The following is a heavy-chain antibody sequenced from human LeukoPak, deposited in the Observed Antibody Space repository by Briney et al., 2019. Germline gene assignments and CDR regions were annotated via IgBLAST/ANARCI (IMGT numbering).Heavy chain of an antibody. Sequence: SETLSLTCAVYGGSFSGYYWGWVRQPPGKGLEWIGTIYYSGSTSYNPSLKSRVTISVDMSKNQFSLKLSSVTAADTAVYYPYYYDTSTYWYFDLWGRGTLVTVSS. D-gene: IGHD3-22*01. CDR3: YYYDTSTYWYFDL. V-gene: IGHV4-34*01. CDR1: GGSFSGYY. CDR2: IYYSGST. J-gene: IGHJ2*01.